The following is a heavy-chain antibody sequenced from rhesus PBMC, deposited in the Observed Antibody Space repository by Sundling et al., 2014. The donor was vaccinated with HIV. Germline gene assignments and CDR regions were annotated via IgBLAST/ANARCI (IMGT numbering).Heavy chain of an antibody. CDR2: IYGSGSPT. CDR1: GGSISDSYR. V-gene: IGHV4S10*01. J-gene: IGHJ6*01. Sequence: QVQLQESGPGVVKPSETLSLTCGVSGGSISDSYRWTWIRQPPGKGLEWIGYIYGSGSPTNYNPSLKGRVTISKDTSKNQFSLNLSSVTAADTAVYYCARAPGRYYGLDSWGQGVVVTVSS. CDR3: ARAPGRYYGLDS.